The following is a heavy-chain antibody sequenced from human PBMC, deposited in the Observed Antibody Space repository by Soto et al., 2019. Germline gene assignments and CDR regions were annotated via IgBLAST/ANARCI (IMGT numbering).Heavy chain of an antibody. Sequence: QVQLVQSGAEVKKPGSSVKVSCKASGGTFSSYAISWVRQAPGQGLEWMGGIIPIFGTANYAQKFQGRVTMTADESTRTASMELSSLRSEDTAVYYCARPTRYYYASSGQSAWFDPWGQGTLVTVSS. CDR3: ARPTRYYYASSGQSAWFDP. CDR2: IIPIFGTA. J-gene: IGHJ5*02. CDR1: GGTFSSYA. V-gene: IGHV1-69*12. D-gene: IGHD3-22*01.